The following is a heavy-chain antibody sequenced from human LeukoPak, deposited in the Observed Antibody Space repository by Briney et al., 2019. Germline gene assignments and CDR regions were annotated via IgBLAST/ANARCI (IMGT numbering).Heavy chain of an antibody. CDR2: SYSGGST. Sequence: GSLRLSCAPSGVTASSNYMSWVRHAPGKGLEWGSVSYSGGSTYHAEYVKGRFTISRDNTKNTLYLQMNSLRAEDTAVYYCARDGSSTTIAAFDIWGEGTMVTVSS. CDR1: GVTASSNY. J-gene: IGHJ3*02. D-gene: IGHD2-2*01. V-gene: IGHV3-66*01. CDR3: ARDGSSTTIAAFDI.